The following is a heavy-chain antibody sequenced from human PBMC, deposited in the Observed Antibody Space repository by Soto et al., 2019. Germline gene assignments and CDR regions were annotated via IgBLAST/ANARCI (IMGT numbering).Heavy chain of an antibody. Sequence: GGSLRLSCAASGFTFSTYSMNWVRQAPGKGLEWVSYISSGSSTTYYADSVKGRFTISRDNAKNPLYLQMDSLRAEDTAVYYATRSAYMDVWGTGTTVTVSS. CDR1: GFTFSTYS. J-gene: IGHJ6*03. CDR3: TRSAYMDV. D-gene: IGHD2-2*01. V-gene: IGHV3-48*01. CDR2: ISSGSSTT.